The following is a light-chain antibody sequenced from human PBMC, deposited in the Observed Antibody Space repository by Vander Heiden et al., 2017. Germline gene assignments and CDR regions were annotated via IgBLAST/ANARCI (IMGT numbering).Light chain of an antibody. CDR1: QSVSSSY. CDR2: GAS. Sequence: EIVLTQSPGPLSLSPGERATLSCRASQSVSSSYLAWYQQKPGQAPRLLIYGASSRATGIPDRFSGSGSGTDFTLTISRLEPEDFAVYYCQQYGSSPLFGQGTKLEIK. J-gene: IGKJ2*01. V-gene: IGKV3-20*01. CDR3: QQYGSSPL.